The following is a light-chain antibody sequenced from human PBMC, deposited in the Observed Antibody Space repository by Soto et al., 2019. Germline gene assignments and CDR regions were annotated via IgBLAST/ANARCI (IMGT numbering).Light chain of an antibody. CDR3: QHHNTYST. CDR1: QSVSNC. J-gene: IGKJ5*01. V-gene: IGKV3-11*01. CDR2: HAS. Sequence: DIVLTQSPATLSWSTGERVTLSCRASQSVSNCLVWYQQNPGHAPRLLFYHASNWDTGIPSRFSGSGSGTDFTLTISSLEPEDFAVYYCQHHNTYSTFGPGTQLDIK.